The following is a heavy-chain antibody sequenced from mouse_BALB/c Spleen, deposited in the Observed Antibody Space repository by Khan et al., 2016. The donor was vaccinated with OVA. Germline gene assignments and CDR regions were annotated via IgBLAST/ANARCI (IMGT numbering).Heavy chain of an antibody. CDR3: TRRNWDVAWFAY. V-gene: IGHV1-5*01. D-gene: IGHD4-1*01. Sequence: EVMLKESGTVLARPGASVKMSCKASGYTFTSYWMHWVKQRPGQGLEWIGDIYPGNTDTNYNQKFKGKAKLTAVTSTSTAYMELSSLTNEDSAVYYCTRRNWDVAWFAYWGQGTLVTVSA. CDR2: IYPGNTDT. CDR1: GYTFTSYW. J-gene: IGHJ3*01.